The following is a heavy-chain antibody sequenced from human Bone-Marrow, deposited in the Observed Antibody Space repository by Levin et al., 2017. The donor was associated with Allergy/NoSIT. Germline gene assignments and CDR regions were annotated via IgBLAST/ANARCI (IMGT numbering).Heavy chain of an antibody. CDR3: AGEYYSDSSGFDY. CDR2: ITSSSYYI. CDR1: GFTFSSYS. V-gene: IGHV3-21*01. Sequence: GGSLRLSCAASGFTFSSYSMNWVRQAPGKGLEWVSSITSSSYYIYYADSVKGRFTISRDDAKNSLYLQMNSLGADDTAVYYCAGEYYSDSSGFDYWGQGTLVTVSS. D-gene: IGHD3-22*01. J-gene: IGHJ4*02.